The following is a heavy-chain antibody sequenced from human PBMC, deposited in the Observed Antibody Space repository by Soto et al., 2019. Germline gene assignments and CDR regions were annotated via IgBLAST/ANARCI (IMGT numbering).Heavy chain of an antibody. CDR1: GFTFGDYA. CDR2: IRSKAYGGTT. CDR3: TRDRITYYDILPGPIPDY. J-gene: IGHJ4*02. V-gene: IGHV3-49*04. Sequence: SLILSCTASGFTFGDYAMSWVRQAPGKGLEWVGFIRSKAYGGTTEYAASVKGRFTISRDDSKSIAYLQMNSLKTEDTAVYYCTRDRITYYDILPGPIPDYWGQGNLVTVSS. D-gene: IGHD3-9*01.